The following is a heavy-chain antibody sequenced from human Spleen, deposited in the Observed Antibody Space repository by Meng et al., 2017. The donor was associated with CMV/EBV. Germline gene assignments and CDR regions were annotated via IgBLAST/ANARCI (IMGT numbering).Heavy chain of an antibody. J-gene: IGHJ4*02. V-gene: IGHV3-49*04. Sequence: GESLKISCTTSGFIFGDYGINWVRQAPGKGLEWVGFVRSQANGGTTEYAASVKGRFIISRDDSKSIAYLQMNSLQTEDTAVYYCTRESDWNYFFDYWGQGTLVTVPQ. CDR1: GFIFGDYG. D-gene: IGHD1-7*01. CDR3: TRESDWNYFFDY. CDR2: VRSQANGGTT.